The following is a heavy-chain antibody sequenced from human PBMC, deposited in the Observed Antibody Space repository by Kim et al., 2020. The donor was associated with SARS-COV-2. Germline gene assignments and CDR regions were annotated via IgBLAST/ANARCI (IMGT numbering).Heavy chain of an antibody. CDR1: GFTFSNAW. CDR2: IKSKTDGGTT. CDR3: TTVPPGYGDLLFEEFQH. J-gene: IGHJ1*01. V-gene: IGHV3-15*01. Sequence: GGSLRLSCAASGFTFSNAWMSWVRQAPGKGLEWVGRIKSKTDGGTTDYAAPVKGRFTISRDDSKNTLYLQMNSLKTEDTAVYYCTTVPPGYGDLLFEEFQHWGQGTLVTVSS. D-gene: IGHD4-17*01.